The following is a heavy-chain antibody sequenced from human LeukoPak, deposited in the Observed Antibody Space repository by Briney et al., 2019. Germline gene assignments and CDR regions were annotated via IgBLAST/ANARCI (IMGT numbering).Heavy chain of an antibody. CDR3: ARLAPYPGIWASEY. CDR2: IYYSGNA. Sequence: PSETLSLTCTVSGDSIRGHYWSWIRQPPGKGLEWIGWIYYSGNAKYNPSLQSRVTISVDTSKNQFFLKVNSVTAADTAVYYCARLAPYPGIWASEYWGQGTLVSVSS. CDR1: GDSIRGHY. D-gene: IGHD1-14*01. J-gene: IGHJ4*02. V-gene: IGHV4-59*08.